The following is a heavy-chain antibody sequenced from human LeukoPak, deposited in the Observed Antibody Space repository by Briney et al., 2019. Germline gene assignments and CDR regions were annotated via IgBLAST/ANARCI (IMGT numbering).Heavy chain of an antibody. D-gene: IGHD5-24*01. CDR2: INPNSGGT. V-gene: IGHV1-2*02. J-gene: IGHJ4*02. CDR1: GYTFTGYY. CDR3: ARALEMATNSFDY. Sequence: ASVKVSCKASGYTFTGYYMHWVRQAPGQGLEWMGWINPNSGGTNYAQKFQGRVTITADESTSTAYMELSSLRSEDTAVYYCARALEMATNSFDYWGQGTLVTVSS.